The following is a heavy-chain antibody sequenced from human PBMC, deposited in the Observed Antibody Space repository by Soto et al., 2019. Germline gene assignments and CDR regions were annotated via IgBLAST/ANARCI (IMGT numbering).Heavy chain of an antibody. CDR2: IYWDGDK. CDR1: GFSLSTSGVG. D-gene: IGHD3-10*01. V-gene: IGHV2-5*02. Sequence: QITLKESGPTPVKPTQTLTLTCTFSGFSLSTSGVGVGWIRQPPGKALECLALIYWDGDKRYSPSLQSRLSITKDTSKNQVVLTMTNMDPVDTATYYCAHIPSYYQYDWFDPWGQGTLVTVSS. CDR3: AHIPSYYQYDWFDP. J-gene: IGHJ5*02.